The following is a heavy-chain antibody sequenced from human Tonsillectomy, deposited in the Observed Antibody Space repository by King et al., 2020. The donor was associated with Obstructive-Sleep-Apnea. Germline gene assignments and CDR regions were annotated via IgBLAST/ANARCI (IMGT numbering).Heavy chain of an antibody. CDR3: AKDGHYSPFYYFYGMDV. J-gene: IGHJ6*02. D-gene: IGHD3-10*01. CDR1: GFTFSSCG. V-gene: IGHV3-30*18. Sequence: VQLVESGGGVVQPGRSLRLSCAASGFTFSSCGMHWVRQAPGKGLEWVAVISYDGSSNYYADSMKGRFTISRDNSKSTLYLQMNSLGAEDTAVYYCAKDGHYSPFYYFYGMDVWGQGTTVTVSS. CDR2: ISYDGSSN.